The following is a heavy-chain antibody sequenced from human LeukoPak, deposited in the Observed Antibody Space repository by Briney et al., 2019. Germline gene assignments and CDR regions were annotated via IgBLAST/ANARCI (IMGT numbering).Heavy chain of an antibody. J-gene: IGHJ4*02. CDR3: ARGRYSYGSGYDY. D-gene: IGHD5-18*01. V-gene: IGHV4-34*01. CDR1: GGSFSGYY. CDR2: INHSGST. Sequence: SETLSLTCAVYGGSFSGYYWSWIRQPPGKGLEWIGEINHSGSTNYNPSLKSRVTISVDTSKNQFSLKLSSVTAADTAVYYCARGRYSYGSGYDYWGQGTLVTVSS.